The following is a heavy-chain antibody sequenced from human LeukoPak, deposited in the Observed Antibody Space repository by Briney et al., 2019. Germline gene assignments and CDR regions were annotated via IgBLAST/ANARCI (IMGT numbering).Heavy chain of an antibody. CDR1: RYSFTSYW. D-gene: IGHD6-13*01. J-gene: IGHJ5*02. Sequence: GESLKISCKGSRYSFTSYWIGWVRQMPGKGLEWMGIIYPGDSDTRYSPSFQGQVTISADKSISTAYLQWNSLKASDTAMYYCARPPSSSWPPQLRFDPWGQGTLVTVSS. V-gene: IGHV5-51*01. CDR2: IYPGDSDT. CDR3: ARPPSSSWPPQLRFDP.